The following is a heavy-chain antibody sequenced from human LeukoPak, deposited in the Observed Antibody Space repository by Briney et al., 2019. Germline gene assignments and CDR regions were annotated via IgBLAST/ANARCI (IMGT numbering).Heavy chain of an antibody. CDR3: ADPPSDF. CDR2: IYQDGSEK. Sequence: PGGSLRLSCATSGCYFNSKWMTWVRQAPGKGLEWVANIYQDGSEKYHGDSVKGRFTISRDNAKSSLFLEMSSLRAEDTAVYYCADPPSDFWGQGTLVAVSS. J-gene: IGHJ4*02. CDR1: GCYFNSKW. V-gene: IGHV3-7*01.